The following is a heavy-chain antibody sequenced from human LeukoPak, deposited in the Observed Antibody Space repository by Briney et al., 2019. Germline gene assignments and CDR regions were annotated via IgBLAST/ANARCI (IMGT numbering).Heavy chain of an antibody. Sequence: PSETLSLTCAVYGGSFSGYYWSWIRQPPGKGLEWIGEINHSGSTNYNPSLKSRVTISVDTSKNQISLKLSSVTAADTAVYYCARTSNYYGSGIRAFDIWGQGTMVTVSS. V-gene: IGHV4-34*01. J-gene: IGHJ3*02. D-gene: IGHD3-10*01. CDR1: GGSFSGYY. CDR2: INHSGST. CDR3: ARTSNYYGSGIRAFDI.